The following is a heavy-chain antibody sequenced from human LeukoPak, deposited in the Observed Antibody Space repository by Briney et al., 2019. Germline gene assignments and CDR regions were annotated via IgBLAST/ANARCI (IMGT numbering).Heavy chain of an antibody. CDR1: GFTFSDYY. Sequence: GGSLRLSCAASGFTFSDYYMSWIRQAPGKGLAWVSYISSSSSYTKYADSVKGRFTISRDNAKNSLYLQMNSLRAEDTAVYYCARDFRGAAASGGQGTLVTVSS. CDR2: ISSSSSYT. J-gene: IGHJ4*02. V-gene: IGHV3-11*05. CDR3: ARDFRGAAAS. D-gene: IGHD6-13*01.